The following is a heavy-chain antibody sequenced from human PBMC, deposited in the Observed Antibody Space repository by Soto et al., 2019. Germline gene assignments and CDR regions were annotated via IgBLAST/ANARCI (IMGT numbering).Heavy chain of an antibody. Sequence: QLQLQESGPGLVKPSETLSLTCTVSGGSISNRSHYWGWIRQPPGKGLEWIGSIYYSGSTYYNPSLESRVTISGDTSKNQFSLKLSSVTAADTAVYYCARHDYYGSGSYSWGQGTLVSVSS. CDR3: ARHDYYGSGSYS. D-gene: IGHD3-10*01. J-gene: IGHJ5*02. V-gene: IGHV4-39*01. CDR2: IYYSGST. CDR1: GGSISNRSHY.